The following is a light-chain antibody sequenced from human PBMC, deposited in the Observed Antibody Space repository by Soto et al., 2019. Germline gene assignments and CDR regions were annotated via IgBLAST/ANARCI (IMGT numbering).Light chain of an antibody. J-gene: IGLJ1*01. V-gene: IGLV2-11*01. CDR1: SSDVGGYNY. CDR3: CSYAGSYTWV. CDR2: DVS. Sequence: QSVLTQPRSVSGSPGQSVTISCTGTSSDVGGYNYDSWYRQHPGKAPKLMIYDVSKRPSGVPDRFSGSKSGNTASLTISGLQAEDEADYYCCSYAGSYTWVFVTGTKLTVL.